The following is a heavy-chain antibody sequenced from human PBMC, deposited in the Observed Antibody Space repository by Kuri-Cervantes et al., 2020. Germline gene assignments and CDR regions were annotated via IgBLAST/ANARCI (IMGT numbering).Heavy chain of an antibody. Sequence: GGSLRLSCAASGFTFSSYSMNWVRQAPGKGLEWVSSISSSSTYIYYADSVKGRCTISRDNSKNTLYLQMNSLRAEDTAVYYCAKGVVYASSSDAFDFWGQGTMVTVSS. CDR1: GFTFSSYS. D-gene: IGHD6-6*01. CDR3: AKGVVYASSSDAFDF. J-gene: IGHJ3*01. CDR2: ISSSSTYI. V-gene: IGHV3-21*04.